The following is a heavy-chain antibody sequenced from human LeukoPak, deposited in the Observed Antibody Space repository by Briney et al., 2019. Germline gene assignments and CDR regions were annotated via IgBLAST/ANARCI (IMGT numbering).Heavy chain of an antibody. Sequence: GGSLRLSCAASGFTFSTYGMHWVRQAPGKGLEWVSAISGSGGSTYYADSVKGRFTISRDNAKNSLYLQMNSLRAEDTAVYYCAADGPGYWGQGTLVTVSS. CDR2: ISGSGGST. D-gene: IGHD5-24*01. V-gene: IGHV3-21*04. J-gene: IGHJ4*02. CDR1: GFTFSTYG. CDR3: AADGPGY.